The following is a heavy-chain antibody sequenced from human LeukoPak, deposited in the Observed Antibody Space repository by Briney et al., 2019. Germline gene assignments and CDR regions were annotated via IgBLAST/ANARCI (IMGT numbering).Heavy chain of an antibody. J-gene: IGHJ4*02. CDR3: TRAPHPRCSSSGCYLYY. V-gene: IGHV3-49*04. D-gene: IGHD2-2*01. CDR1: GFTFGDYA. CDR2: IQAKAYGGAT. Sequence: GGSLRLSCSTSGFTFGDYAMSCVRQAPGKGLEWVGLIQAKAYGGATKYAASVNGRFSISRDDSQSIANLQMNDLKTEGTAVYYCTRAPHPRCSSSGCYLYYWGQGTLVTVSS.